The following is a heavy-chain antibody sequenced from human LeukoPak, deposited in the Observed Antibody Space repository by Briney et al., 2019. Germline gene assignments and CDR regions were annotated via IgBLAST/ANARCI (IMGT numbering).Heavy chain of an antibody. D-gene: IGHD5-12*01. CDR1: GYTFTSYA. CDR2: INAGNGNT. CDR3: ARNIVATRKLDY. J-gene: IGHJ4*02. Sequence: GASVKVSCKASGYTFTSYAMHWVRQAPGQRLEWMGWINAGNGNTLYSQKFQGRVTMTRDTSATTAYMELSSLRAEDTAVYYCARNIVATRKLDYWGQGTLVTVSS. V-gene: IGHV1-3*01.